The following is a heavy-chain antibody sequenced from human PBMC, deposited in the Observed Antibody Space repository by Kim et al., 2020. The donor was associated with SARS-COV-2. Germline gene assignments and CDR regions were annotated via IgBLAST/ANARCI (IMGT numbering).Heavy chain of an antibody. CDR2: IYYSGST. CDR1: GGSISSSSYY. J-gene: IGHJ5*01. V-gene: IGHV4-39*07. D-gene: IGHD6-19*01. CDR3: ARDCKSSGWYEGHNWF. Sequence: SETLSLTCTVSGGSISSSSYYWGWIRQPPGKGLEWIGSIYYSGSTYYNPSLKSRVTISVDTSKNQFSLKLSSVTAADTAVYYCARDCKSSGWYEGHNWF.